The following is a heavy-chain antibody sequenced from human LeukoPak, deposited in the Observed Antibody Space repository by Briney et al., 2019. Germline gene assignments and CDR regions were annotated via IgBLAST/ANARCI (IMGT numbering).Heavy chain of an antibody. J-gene: IGHJ6*02. CDR2: IIPIFGTA. Sequence: SVKVSCKASGGTFSSYAISWVRQAPGQGLEWTGGIIPIFGTANYAQKFQGRVTITADESTSTAYMELSSLRSEDTAVYYCASRLDGSSGVYGMDVWGQGTTVTVPS. D-gene: IGHD6-13*01. V-gene: IGHV1-69*01. CDR3: ASRLDGSSGVYGMDV. CDR1: GGTFSSYA.